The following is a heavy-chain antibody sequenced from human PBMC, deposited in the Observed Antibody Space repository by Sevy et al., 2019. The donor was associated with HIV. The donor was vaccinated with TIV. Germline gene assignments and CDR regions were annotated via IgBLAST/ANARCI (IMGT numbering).Heavy chain of an antibody. CDR2: ISYDGSNK. CDR1: GFTFSSYA. D-gene: IGHD6-13*01. J-gene: IGHJ6*02. CDR3: ARDKGIAAAIYYYYGMDV. Sequence: GGSLRLSCAASGFTFSSYAMHWVRQAPGKGLEWVAVISYDGSNKYYAHSVKGRFTIPRDNSKNTLYLQMNSLRAEDTAVYYCARDKGIAAAIYYYYGMDVWGQGTTVTVSS. V-gene: IGHV3-30*04.